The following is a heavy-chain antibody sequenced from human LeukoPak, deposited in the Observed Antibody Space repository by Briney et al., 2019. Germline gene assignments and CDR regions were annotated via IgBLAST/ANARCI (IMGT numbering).Heavy chain of an antibody. J-gene: IGHJ4*02. CDR3: AGGSGDCSPDY. CDR2: ISYDGSNK. V-gene: IGHV3-33*05. CDR1: GFTLTSYA. Sequence: GGSLRLSCAASGFTLTSYAMHWVRQAPGKGLEWVALISYDGSNKYYADSVRGRFTISRDNSKNTLYLQMNSLRAEDTALYYCAGGSGDCSPDYWGQGTLVTVSS. D-gene: IGHD2-21*02.